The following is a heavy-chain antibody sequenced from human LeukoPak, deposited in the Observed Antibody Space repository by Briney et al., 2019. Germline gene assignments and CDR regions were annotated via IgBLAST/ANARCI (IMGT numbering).Heavy chain of an antibody. D-gene: IGHD3-10*01. V-gene: IGHV4-34*01. CDR1: GGSFSGYY. J-gene: IGHJ5*02. Sequence: SETLSLTCAVYGGSFSGYYWSWIRQPPGKGLEWIGEINHSGSTNYNPSLKSRVTISVDTSKNQFSLKLSSVTAADTAVYYCARGNTTNGSGILGPGNWFDPWGQGTLVTVSS. CDR2: INHSGST. CDR3: ARGNTTNGSGILGPGNWFDP.